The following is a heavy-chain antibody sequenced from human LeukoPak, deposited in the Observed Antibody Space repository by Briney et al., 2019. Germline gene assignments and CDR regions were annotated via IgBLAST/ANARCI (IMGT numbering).Heavy chain of an antibody. CDR1: GLTVTSNH. CDR3: ARLRRGY. Sequence: TGGSLRLSCAASGLTVTSNHMSWVRQAPGKGLEWVSLIKSDGTTEYADSAKGRFTISRDNSKNTLFLQMNSLRVEDTAVYYCARLRRGYWGRGTPVTVSS. CDR2: IKSDGTT. V-gene: IGHV3-53*01. J-gene: IGHJ4*02.